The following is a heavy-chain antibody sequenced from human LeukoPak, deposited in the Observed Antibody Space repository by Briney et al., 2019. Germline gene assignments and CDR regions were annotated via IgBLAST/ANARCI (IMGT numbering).Heavy chain of an antibody. D-gene: IGHD6-13*01. V-gene: IGHV4-4*07. Sequence: PSETLSLTCTVSGGSMSPYHWTWIRQPAGKGLEWIGRLHTSGNKNYNPSLKGRVTISVDTSKNQFSLEMTSVTAADTAVYFCARDPFRSSFDPWGQGILVTVSS. CDR3: ARDPFRSSFDP. CDR1: GGSMSPYH. CDR2: LHTSGNK. J-gene: IGHJ5*02.